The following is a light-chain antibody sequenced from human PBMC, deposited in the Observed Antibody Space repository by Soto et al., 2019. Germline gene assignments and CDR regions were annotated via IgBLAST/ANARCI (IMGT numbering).Light chain of an antibody. J-gene: IGLJ1*01. CDR2: EVS. CDR3: SSYTSSTTFV. V-gene: IGLV2-18*02. Sequence: ALTQPPSVSGSPGQSVTISCTGTSSDVGSYNRVSWYQQPPGTAPKLMIYEVSNRPSGVPDRFSGSKSGNTASLTISGLQAEDEADYYCSSYTSSTTFVFGTGTKVTVL. CDR1: SSDVGSYNR.